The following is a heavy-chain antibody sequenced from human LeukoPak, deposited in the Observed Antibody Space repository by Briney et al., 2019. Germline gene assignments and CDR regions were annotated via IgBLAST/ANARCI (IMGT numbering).Heavy chain of an antibody. J-gene: IGHJ3*02. V-gene: IGHV3-30*18. CDR1: GFTFSAYG. Sequence: GGSLRLSCAASGFTFSAYGMHWVRQAPGKGLEWVAVISYDGSNKYYADSVKGRFTISRDKSKNTLNLQMNSLRDEDTAVYYCAKDRGFDWLLDWDAFDIWGQGTMVTVSS. CDR3: AKDRGFDWLLDWDAFDI. D-gene: IGHD3-9*01. CDR2: ISYDGSNK.